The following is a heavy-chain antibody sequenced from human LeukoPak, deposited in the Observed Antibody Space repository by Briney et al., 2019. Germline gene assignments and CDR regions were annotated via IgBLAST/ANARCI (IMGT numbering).Heavy chain of an antibody. V-gene: IGHV1-24*01. J-gene: IGHJ4*02. CDR1: GYTLTELS. Sequence: ASVTVSCKVSGYTLTELSMHWVRQAPGKGLEGMGGFDPEDGETIYAQKFQGRVTMTEDTSTDTAYMELSSLRSEDTAVYYCAREHEFWSGQISDYWGQGTLVTVSS. CDR2: FDPEDGET. CDR3: AREHEFWSGQISDY. D-gene: IGHD3-3*01.